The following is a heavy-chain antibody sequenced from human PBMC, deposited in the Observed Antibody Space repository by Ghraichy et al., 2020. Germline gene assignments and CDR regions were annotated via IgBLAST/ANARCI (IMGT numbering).Heavy chain of an antibody. CDR2: ISSYNGNT. J-gene: IGHJ6*02. Sequence: ASVKVSCKASGYTFTSHGISWVRQAPGQGLEWMGWISSYNGNTYYAQTFQGRLTLTTDTSTNTAHMELRSLRSDDTADDTAVYYCARGGQMAAVASGMSYYYYAMDVWGQVSSVTVSS. CDR3: ARGGQMAAVASGMSYYYYAMDV. V-gene: IGHV1-18*01. CDR1: GYTFTSHG. D-gene: IGHD3-10*01.